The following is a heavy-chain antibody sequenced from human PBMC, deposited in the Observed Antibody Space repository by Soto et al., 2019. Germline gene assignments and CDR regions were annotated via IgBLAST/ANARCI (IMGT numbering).Heavy chain of an antibody. CDR3: AKDRGYGDYDPHDAFDI. V-gene: IGHV3-23*01. CDR1: GFTFSSYA. Sequence: GGSLRLSCAASGFTFSSYAMSWVRQAPGKGLEWVSAISGSGGSTYYADSVKGRFTISRDNSKNTLYLQMNSLRAEDTAVYYCAKDRGYGDYDPHDAFDIWGQGTMVTVSS. D-gene: IGHD4-17*01. CDR2: ISGSGGST. J-gene: IGHJ3*02.